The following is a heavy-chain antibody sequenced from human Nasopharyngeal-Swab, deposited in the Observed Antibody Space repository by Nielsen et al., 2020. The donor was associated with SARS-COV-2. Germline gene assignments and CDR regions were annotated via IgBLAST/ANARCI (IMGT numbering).Heavy chain of an antibody. CDR3: ARDGAVAGTSYFDY. V-gene: IGHV3-30-3*01. J-gene: IGHJ4*02. Sequence: GESLKISCAASGFTFCSYAMHWVRQAPGKGLEWVAVISYDGSNKYYADSVKGRFTISRDNSKNTLYLQMNSLRAEDTAVYYCARDGAVAGTSYFDYWGQGTLVTVSS. CDR2: ISYDGSNK. D-gene: IGHD6-19*01. CDR1: GFTFCSYA.